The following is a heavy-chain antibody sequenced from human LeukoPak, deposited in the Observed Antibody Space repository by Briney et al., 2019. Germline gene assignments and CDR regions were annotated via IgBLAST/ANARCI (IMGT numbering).Heavy chain of an antibody. CDR2: INPNSGGT. Sequence: ASVKVSCKASGYTFTGYYMHWVRQAPGQGLEWMGWINPNSGGTNYAQKFQGRVTMTRDTPISTVYMELSSLRSDDTAVYYCARDLGFPTAWTYYYDSSGYYPDYWGQGTLVTVSS. V-gene: IGHV1-2*02. D-gene: IGHD3-22*01. J-gene: IGHJ4*02. CDR3: ARDLGFPTAWTYYYDSSGYYPDY. CDR1: GYTFTGYY.